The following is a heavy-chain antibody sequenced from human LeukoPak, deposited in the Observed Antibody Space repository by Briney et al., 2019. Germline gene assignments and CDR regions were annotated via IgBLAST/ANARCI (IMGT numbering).Heavy chain of an antibody. Sequence: SETLFLTCTVSGGSITSGGYYWSWIRQLPGKGLEWIGYIYYSGTTSYNPSLKSRLTISLDTSENQFSLKLSSVTAADTAVYYCARGSTGDKSNNWGQGTLVTVSS. J-gene: IGHJ4*02. CDR1: GGSITSGGYY. CDR3: ARGSTGDKSNN. D-gene: IGHD7-27*01. CDR2: IYYSGTT. V-gene: IGHV4-31*03.